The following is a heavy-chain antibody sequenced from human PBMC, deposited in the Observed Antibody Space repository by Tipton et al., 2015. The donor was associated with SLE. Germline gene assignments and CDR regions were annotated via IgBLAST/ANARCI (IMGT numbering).Heavy chain of an antibody. CDR1: GFTFSSYV. D-gene: IGHD1-26*01. CDR2: ISYDGSKK. V-gene: IGHV3-30-3*01. J-gene: IGHJ4*02. CDR3: APQGDGSSFDY. Sequence: SLRLSCAASGFTFSSYVMHWVRQAPGKGLEWVAVISYDGSKKHNADSVKGRFTISRDNSKNTLYLQMNSLRPEDSAVYYCAPQGDGSSFDYWGQGTLVTVSS.